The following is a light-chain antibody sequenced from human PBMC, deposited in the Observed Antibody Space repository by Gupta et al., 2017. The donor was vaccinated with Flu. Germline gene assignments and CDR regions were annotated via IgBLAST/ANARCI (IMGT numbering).Light chain of an antibody. Sequence: DNQMTQSPSTLPASVGDRVTITCRASQSISSWLAWYQQKPGKAPKLLIYKASSLESGVPSRFSGSGSGTEFTLTISSLQPDDFATYYCQQYNSYPLTFGGGTKVEIK. J-gene: IGKJ4*01. V-gene: IGKV1-5*03. CDR2: KAS. CDR3: QQYNSYPLT. CDR1: QSISSW.